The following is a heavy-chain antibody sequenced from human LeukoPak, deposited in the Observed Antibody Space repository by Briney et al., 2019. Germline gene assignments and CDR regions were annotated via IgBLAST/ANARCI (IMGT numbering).Heavy chain of an antibody. D-gene: IGHD2-21*02. CDR2: IYTSGRT. Sequence: SETLSLTCTVSGTSLNNYYWSWIRQPAGKGLEWIGRIYTSGRTNYNPSLQNRVTMSVDTSKNHFSLQLASVTAADTAIYYCASGDCGGDCFSTRSLNYYYYYMDVWGKGTTVTVSS. V-gene: IGHV4-4*07. CDR1: GTSLNNYY. J-gene: IGHJ6*03. CDR3: ASGDCGGDCFSTRSLNYYYYYMDV.